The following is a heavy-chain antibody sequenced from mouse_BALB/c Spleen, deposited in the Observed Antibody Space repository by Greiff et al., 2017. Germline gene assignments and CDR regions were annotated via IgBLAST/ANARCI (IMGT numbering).Heavy chain of an antibody. V-gene: IGHV7-3*02. D-gene: IGHD2-2*01. J-gene: IGHJ2*01. CDR2: IRNKANGYTT. CDR1: GFTFTDYY. Sequence: EVQLVESGGGLVQPGGSLRLSCATSGFTFTDYYMSWVRQPPGKALEWLGFIRNKANGYTTEYSASVKGRFTISRDNSQSILYLQMNTLRAEDSATYYCARGGGYDGGDYWGQGTTLTVSS. CDR3: ARGGGYDGGDY.